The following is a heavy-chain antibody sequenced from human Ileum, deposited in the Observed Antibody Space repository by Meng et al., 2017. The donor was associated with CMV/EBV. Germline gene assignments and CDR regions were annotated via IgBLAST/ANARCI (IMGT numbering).Heavy chain of an antibody. V-gene: IGHV4-30-4*01. CDR3: ASGSPQLGYV. CDR2: IYYSGST. J-gene: IGHJ4*02. CDR1: GGSISSVDYY. Sequence: VQWQQFVPGLMKPSQTLSLTCTVSGGSISSVDYYWSWLRQPPGKGLEWIGYIYYSGSTYYNPSLKSRVTISADTSKNQFSLKLNSVTAADTAVYYCASGSPQLGYVWGQGTLVTVSS. D-gene: IGHD1-1*01.